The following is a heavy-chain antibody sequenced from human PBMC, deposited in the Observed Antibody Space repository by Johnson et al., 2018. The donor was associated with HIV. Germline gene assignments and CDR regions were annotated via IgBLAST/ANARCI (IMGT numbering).Heavy chain of an antibody. D-gene: IGHD6-25*01. CDR1: GFTVSSNY. CDR3: AKETPSSGGTFDI. J-gene: IGHJ3*02. V-gene: IGHV3-66*02. Sequence: VQLVESGGGVVQPGRSLRLSCAASGFTVSSNYMSWVRQAPGKGLEWVSVIYSGGSTYYADSVKGRFTISRDNSKNTLYLQMNSLRAEDTAVYYCAKETPSSGGTFDIWGQGTMVTVSS. CDR2: IYSGGST.